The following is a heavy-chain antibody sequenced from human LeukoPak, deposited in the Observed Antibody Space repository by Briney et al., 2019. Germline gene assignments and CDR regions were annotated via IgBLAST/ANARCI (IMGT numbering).Heavy chain of an antibody. D-gene: IGHD3-22*01. CDR1: GFTFSSYA. Sequence: PGGSLRLSCAASGFTFSSYAMRWVRQAPGKGLEWVSAISGSGGSTYYAGSVNGRFTISRDNSKNTLYLQMNSLRAEDTAVYYCAKDLVTMIVVVPLFDYWGQGTLVTVSS. CDR2: ISGSGGST. J-gene: IGHJ4*02. V-gene: IGHV3-23*01. CDR3: AKDLVTMIVVVPLFDY.